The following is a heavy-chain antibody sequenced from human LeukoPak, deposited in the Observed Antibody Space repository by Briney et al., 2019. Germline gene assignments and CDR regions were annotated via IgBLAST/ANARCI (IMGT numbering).Heavy chain of an antibody. Sequence: GGSLRLSCAASGFTFSSYGMHWVRQAPGKGLEWVANINQDGSEKYFVDSVKGRFTISRDNAKNSLHLQMNTLRAEDTAVYYCARERDGRFFDYWGQGTLVTVSS. CDR2: INQDGSEK. CDR3: ARERDGRFFDY. V-gene: IGHV3-7*01. D-gene: IGHD5-24*01. CDR1: GFTFSSYG. J-gene: IGHJ4*02.